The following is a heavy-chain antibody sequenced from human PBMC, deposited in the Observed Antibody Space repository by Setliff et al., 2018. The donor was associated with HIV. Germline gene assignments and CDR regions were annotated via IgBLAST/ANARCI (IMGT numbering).Heavy chain of an antibody. D-gene: IGHD3-16*01. Sequence: GSLRLSCAASGIIFSNYGMHWVRQAPGKGLEWVAYVRFDGNDKYYRDSVKGRFTISRDNSKNTLYLQMNSLRAEDTAVYYCANGADYFDYWGQGTLVTVSS. CDR3: ANGADYFDY. CDR1: GIIFSNYG. J-gene: IGHJ4*02. V-gene: IGHV3-30*02. CDR2: VRFDGNDK.